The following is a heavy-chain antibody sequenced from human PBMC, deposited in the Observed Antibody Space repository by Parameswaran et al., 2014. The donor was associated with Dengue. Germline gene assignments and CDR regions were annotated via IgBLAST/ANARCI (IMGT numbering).Heavy chain of an antibody. CDR2: IYYSGST. Sequence: RWIRQPPGKGLEWIGYIYYSGSTNYNPSLKSRVTISVDTSKNQFSLKLSSVTAADTAVYYCARDRSGPHGNYYYYGMDVWGQGTTVTVSS. J-gene: IGHJ6*02. CDR3: ARDRSGPHGNYYYYGMDV. D-gene: IGHD1-14*01. V-gene: IGHV4-59*01.